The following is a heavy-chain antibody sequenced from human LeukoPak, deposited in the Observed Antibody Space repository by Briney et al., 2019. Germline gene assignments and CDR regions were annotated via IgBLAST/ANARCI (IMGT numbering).Heavy chain of an antibody. CDR2: ISAYNGNT. J-gene: IGHJ5*02. CDR3: ALHVLLFGWRNWFDP. V-gene: IGHV1-18*04. CDR1: GYTFTSYG. D-gene: IGHD2-21*02. Sequence: ASVKVSCKASGYTFTSYGISWVRQAPGHGLEWMGWISAYNGNTNYAQKLQGRVTMTTDTSTSTAYMELRSLRSDDTAVYYCALHVLLFGWRNWFDPWGQGTLVTVSS.